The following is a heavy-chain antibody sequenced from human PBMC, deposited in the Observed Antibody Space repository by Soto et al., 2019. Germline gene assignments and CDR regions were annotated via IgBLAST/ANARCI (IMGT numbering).Heavy chain of an antibody. CDR2: IYPGDSDT. D-gene: IGHD3-10*01. Sequence: PGESLKISCKGSGYSFTSYWIGWVRQMPGKGLEWMGIIYPGDSDTRYSPSFQGQVTISADKSISTAYLQWSSLKASDTAMYYCARHTFTMVRGVIAPYGMDVWGQGTTVTVSS. V-gene: IGHV5-51*01. J-gene: IGHJ6*02. CDR1: GYSFTSYW. CDR3: ARHTFTMVRGVIAPYGMDV.